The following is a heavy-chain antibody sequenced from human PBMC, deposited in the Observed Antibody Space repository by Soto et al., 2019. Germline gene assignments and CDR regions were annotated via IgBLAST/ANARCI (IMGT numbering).Heavy chain of an antibody. D-gene: IGHD6-13*01. CDR1: GFTFSSYA. CDR2: IIGSGGST. J-gene: IGHJ6*02. V-gene: IGHV3-23*01. Sequence: GGSLRLSCAASGFTFSSYAMSWVRQPPGKGLEWVSSIIGSGGSTYYADSVKGRFTISRDNSKSTLYLQMNSLRVEDTAVYYCHMVREVYGMDVWGQGTTVTVSS. CDR3: HMVREVYGMDV.